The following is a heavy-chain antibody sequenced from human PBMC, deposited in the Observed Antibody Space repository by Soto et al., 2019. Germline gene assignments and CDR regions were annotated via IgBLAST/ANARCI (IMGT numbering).Heavy chain of an antibody. CDR3: EKHNWNNLGWFDP. CDR1: GFTFSNSA. V-gene: IGHV3-23*01. CDR2: ISGSTGDST. Sequence: EVQLLESGGGLVQPGESLRLSCAASGFTFSNSAMTWVRQTPGKGLEWVSTISGSTGDSTYYADSVKGRFTISRDNTKNTLYLQMNSLRAEDTAVYNCEKHNWNNLGWFDPWGQVTLVTVSS. J-gene: IGHJ5*02. D-gene: IGHD1-20*01.